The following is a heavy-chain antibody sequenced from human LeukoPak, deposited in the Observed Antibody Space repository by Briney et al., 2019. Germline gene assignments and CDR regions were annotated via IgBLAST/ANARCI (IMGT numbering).Heavy chain of an antibody. J-gene: IGHJ6*03. Sequence: SETLSLTCTVSGGYIGSYYWSWIRQPAGKGLEWNGRIYTSENTDYKPSLKSRVTMSVDMSTSQFSLRLTSVTAADTAVYYCAREGDYGDYSKSFYYMDVWGKGTTVTVSS. D-gene: IGHD4-17*01. CDR1: GGYIGSYY. V-gene: IGHV4-4*07. CDR2: IYTSENT. CDR3: AREGDYGDYSKSFYYMDV.